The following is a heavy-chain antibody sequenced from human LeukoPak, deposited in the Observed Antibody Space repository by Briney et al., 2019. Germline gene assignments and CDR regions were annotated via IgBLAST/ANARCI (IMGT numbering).Heavy chain of an antibody. CDR3: ATPVGATKE. D-gene: IGHD1-26*01. CDR2: LQSSSRSL. CDR1: GFPFSSYN. J-gene: IGHJ4*02. V-gene: IGHV3-23*01. Sequence: GGSLRLSCAASGFPFSSYNMNWVRQAPGKGLEWVSWLQSSSRSLFYADSVKGRFTISRDNSKNTLYLQMNSLRAEDTAVYYCATPVGATKEWGQGTLVTVSS.